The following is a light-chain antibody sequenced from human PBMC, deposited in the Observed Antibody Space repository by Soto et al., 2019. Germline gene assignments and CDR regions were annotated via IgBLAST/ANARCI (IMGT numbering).Light chain of an antibody. CDR1: QSVSSN. Sequence: EIVMTQSPATLSVSPGERAALSCMASQSVSSNLAWYQQKPGQAPRLLIYGASTRATGIPARFSGSGSGTDFTLTSSSLEPEDFAVYYCQQYGSSPRTFGQGTKVEIK. CDR3: QQYGSSPRT. CDR2: GAS. J-gene: IGKJ1*01. V-gene: IGKV3-15*01.